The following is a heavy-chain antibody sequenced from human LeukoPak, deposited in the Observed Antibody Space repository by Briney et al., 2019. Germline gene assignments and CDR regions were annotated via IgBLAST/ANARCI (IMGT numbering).Heavy chain of an antibody. Sequence: PSVTPSLTCTVSGGPLSSSSYYWGWVSPPPGEGLEWIGSIYYSGSTYYNPSLKSRVTISVDTSKNQFSLKLSSVTAADTAVYYCAGPYYYDSSAYYQPFDDWGQGTLVTVSS. J-gene: IGHJ4*02. D-gene: IGHD3-22*01. CDR2: IYYSGST. CDR1: GGPLSSSSYY. V-gene: IGHV4-39*05. CDR3: AGPYYYDSSAYYQPFDD.